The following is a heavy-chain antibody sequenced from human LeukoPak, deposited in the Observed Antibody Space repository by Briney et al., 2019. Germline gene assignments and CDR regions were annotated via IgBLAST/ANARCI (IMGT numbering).Heavy chain of an antibody. Sequence: PGGSLRLSCTASGFTFSSCEMNWVRQAPGKGLEWISYIRGSGSTIYYADSVKGRFTISRDNAKRSLYLQMNSLRAEDTAVYYCASYIRAPFDIWGQGTMVTVSS. D-gene: IGHD3-10*01. V-gene: IGHV3-48*03. CDR3: ASYIRAPFDI. CDR1: GFTFSSCE. CDR2: IRGSGSTI. J-gene: IGHJ3*02.